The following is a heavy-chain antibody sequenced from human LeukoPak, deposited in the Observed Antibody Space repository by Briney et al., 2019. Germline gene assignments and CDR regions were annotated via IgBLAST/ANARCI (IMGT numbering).Heavy chain of an antibody. V-gene: IGHV3-53*01. CDR1: GFTVSNNY. J-gene: IGHJ4*02. CDR3: ARDHLGSGTYFHDE. Sequence: PGGSLRLSCAASGFTVSNNYMSWVRQAPGKGLEWVSVIYGGGSTHYTDSVEGRFTIFRDNSQNTLYLQMTNLRAEDTAVYYCARDHLGSGTYFHDEWGEGTLVTV. D-gene: IGHD3-10*01. CDR2: IYGGGST.